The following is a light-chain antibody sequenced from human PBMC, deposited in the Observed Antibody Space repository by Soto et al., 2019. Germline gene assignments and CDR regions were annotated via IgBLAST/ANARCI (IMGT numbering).Light chain of an antibody. CDR2: GAS. V-gene: IGKV3-20*01. J-gene: IGKJ1*01. CDR3: LQYNNYPRT. Sequence: EILFTQSPGTLSLSPGERGTLSCRASQSVSSSYLAWYQQKPGQAPRILIYGASSRDTGIPDRFSGSGSGTDFTLPISRLEPEDFATYYCLQYNNYPRTFGQGTKVDIK. CDR1: QSVSSSY.